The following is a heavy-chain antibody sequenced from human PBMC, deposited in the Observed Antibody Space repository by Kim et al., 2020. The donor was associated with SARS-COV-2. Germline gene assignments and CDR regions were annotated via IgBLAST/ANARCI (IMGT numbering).Heavy chain of an antibody. CDR3: ARLGARVDYDFWSPKGINAFDI. CDR2: IYYSGST. J-gene: IGHJ3*02. D-gene: IGHD3-3*01. CDR1: GGSISSSSYY. V-gene: IGHV4-39*01. Sequence: SETLSLTYTVSGGSISSSSYYWGWIRQPPGKGLEWIGSIYYSGSTYYNPSLKSRVTISVDTSKNQFSLKLSSVTAADTAVYYCARLGARVDYDFWSPKGINAFDIWGQGTMVTVSS.